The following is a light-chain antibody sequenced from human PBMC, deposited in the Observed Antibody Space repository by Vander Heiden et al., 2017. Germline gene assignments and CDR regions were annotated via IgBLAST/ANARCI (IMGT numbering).Light chain of an antibody. J-gene: IGLJ1*01. CDR1: SSDVGGYNY. Sequence: QSALTQPASVSGSPGQSITISCTGTSSDVGGYNYDSWYQQHPGKAPKLMIYDVSNRPSGVSNRFSGSKSGNTASLTISGLQAEDEGDYYCSSYTSSSTLEVFGTGTKVTVL. CDR3: SSYTSSSTLEV. V-gene: IGLV2-14*03. CDR2: DVS.